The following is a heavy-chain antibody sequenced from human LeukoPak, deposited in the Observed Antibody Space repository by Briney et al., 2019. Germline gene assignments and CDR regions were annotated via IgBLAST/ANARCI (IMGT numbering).Heavy chain of an antibody. CDR1: GFTFSSYG. D-gene: IGHD1-26*01. Sequence: PGRSLRLSCAASGFTFSSYGMHWVRQAPGKGLEWVAVIWYDGSNKYYADSVKGRFTSRDNSKNTLYLQMNSLRAEDTAVYYCAKDSTGGIGAFDIWGQGTMVTVSS. CDR2: IWYDGSNK. V-gene: IGHV3-33*06. CDR3: AKDSTGGIGAFDI. J-gene: IGHJ3*02.